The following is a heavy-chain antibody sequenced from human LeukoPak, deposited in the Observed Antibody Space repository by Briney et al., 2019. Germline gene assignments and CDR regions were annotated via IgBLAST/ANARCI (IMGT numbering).Heavy chain of an antibody. CDR2: IYYSGST. Sequence: SGTLSLTCTVSGSSISSGDYYWSWIRPPPGKGLEWIGYIYYSGSTYYNPSLKSRVTISIDTSKNQFSLKLSSVTAADTAVYYCARERGGYSYGSRPFDYWGQGTLVTVSS. CDR1: GSSISSGDYY. CDR3: ARERGGYSYGSRPFDY. D-gene: IGHD5-18*01. V-gene: IGHV4-30-4*01. J-gene: IGHJ4*02.